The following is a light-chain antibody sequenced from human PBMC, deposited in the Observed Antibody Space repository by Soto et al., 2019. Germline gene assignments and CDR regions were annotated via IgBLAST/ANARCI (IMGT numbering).Light chain of an antibody. Sequence: QAVLTQPPSVSGAPGQRVTISCTGSSSNIGAGYDVHWYQQLPGTAPKLIIYGNSNRPSGVPDRFSGSKSATSASLAITGLQAEDEADYYCQSYDSSLTALFGTGTQLTVL. CDR2: GNS. V-gene: IGLV1-40*01. CDR3: QSYDSSLTAL. CDR1: SSNIGAGYD. J-gene: IGLJ1*01.